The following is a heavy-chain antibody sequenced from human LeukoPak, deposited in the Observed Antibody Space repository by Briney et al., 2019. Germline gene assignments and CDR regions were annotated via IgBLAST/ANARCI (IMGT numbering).Heavy chain of an antibody. D-gene: IGHD6-19*01. Sequence: SETLSLTCTVSGGSISSYYWSWIRQPAGKGLEWIGRICTSGSTNYSPSLKSRVTMSVDTSKNQFSLKLSSVTAADTAVYYCARGIMASSSGWYQKTQNWFDPWGQGTLVTVSS. CDR1: GGSISSYY. J-gene: IGHJ5*02. CDR2: ICTSGST. CDR3: ARGIMASSSGWYQKTQNWFDP. V-gene: IGHV4-4*07.